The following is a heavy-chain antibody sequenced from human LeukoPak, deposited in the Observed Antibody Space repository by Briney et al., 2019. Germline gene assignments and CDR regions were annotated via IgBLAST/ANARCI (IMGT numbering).Heavy chain of an antibody. D-gene: IGHD3-10*01. CDR2: IYYSGST. Sequence: SETLSLTCTVSGGSISSYYWSWIRQPPGKGLEWIGYIYYSGSTNYNPSLKSRVTISVDTSENQFSLKLSSVTAADTAVYYCAGEMITMVETEYYYHGMDVWGQGTTVTVSS. CDR3: AGEMITMVETEYYYHGMDV. CDR1: GGSISSYY. V-gene: IGHV4-59*01. J-gene: IGHJ6*02.